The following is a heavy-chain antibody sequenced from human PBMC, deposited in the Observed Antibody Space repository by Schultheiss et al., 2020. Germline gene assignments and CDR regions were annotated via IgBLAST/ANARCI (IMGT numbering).Heavy chain of an antibody. CDR3: AKGGYCSSTSCYYYYGMDV. Sequence: GESLKISCAASGFTFSSYAMSWVRQAPGKGLEWVSVIYSGGSTYYADSVKGRFTISRDNSKNTLYLQMNSLRAEDTAVYYCAKGGYCSSTSCYYYYGMDVWGQGTTVTVSS. D-gene: IGHD2-2*01. V-gene: IGHV3-23*03. J-gene: IGHJ6*02. CDR2: IYSGGST. CDR1: GFTFSSYA.